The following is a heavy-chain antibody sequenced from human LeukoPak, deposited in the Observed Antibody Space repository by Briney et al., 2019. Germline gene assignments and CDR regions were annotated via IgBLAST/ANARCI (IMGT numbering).Heavy chain of an antibody. J-gene: IGHJ4*02. CDR2: INHSGST. CDR3: ARLDAWINY. Sequence: SETLSLTCAVCGGSFSGYYWSWIRQPPGKGLEWIGEINHSGSTNYNPSLKSRVTISVDTSKNQFSLKLSSVTAADTAVYYCARLDAWINYWGQGTLVTVSS. V-gene: IGHV4-34*01. CDR1: GGSFSGYY. D-gene: IGHD2-2*03.